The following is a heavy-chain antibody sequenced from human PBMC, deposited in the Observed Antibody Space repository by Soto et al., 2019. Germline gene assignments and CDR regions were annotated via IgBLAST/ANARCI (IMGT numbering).Heavy chain of an antibody. Sequence: PSETLSLTCTVSGASISSSSYYWGWIRQPPGKGLEWIGSIYYSGSTYYNPSLKSRVTISVDTSKNQFSLKLSSVTAADTAVYYCATPRFGQLVPYYYYGMDVWGQGTTVTVSS. CDR1: GASISSSSYY. J-gene: IGHJ6*02. D-gene: IGHD6-6*01. V-gene: IGHV4-39*01. CDR3: ATPRFGQLVPYYYYGMDV. CDR2: IYYSGST.